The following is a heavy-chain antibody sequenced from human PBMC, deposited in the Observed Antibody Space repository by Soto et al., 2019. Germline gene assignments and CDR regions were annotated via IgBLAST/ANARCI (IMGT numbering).Heavy chain of an antibody. CDR1: GDSVSSNSAA. D-gene: IGHD3-3*01. CDR3: ARAPTILGVVIIRAVYGMDV. Sequence: LSQTLSLTCAISGDSVSSNSAAWNWIRQSPSRGLEWLGRTYYRSKWYNDYAVSVKSRITINPDTSKNQFSLQLNSVTPEDTAVYYCARAPTILGVVIIRAVYGMDVWGQGTTVTVSS. CDR2: TYYRSKWYN. J-gene: IGHJ6*02. V-gene: IGHV6-1*01.